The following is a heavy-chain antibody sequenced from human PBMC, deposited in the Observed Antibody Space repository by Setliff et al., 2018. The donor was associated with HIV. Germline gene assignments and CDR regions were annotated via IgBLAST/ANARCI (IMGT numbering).Heavy chain of an antibody. D-gene: IGHD2-15*01. CDR1: GGSISSYY. V-gene: IGHV4-59*01. J-gene: IGHJ3*02. CDR3: ARNPSSGGIRHDALDI. Sequence: SETLSLTCTVAGGSISSYYWSWIRQPPGKGLEWIGYIYYSGSPNYNPSLKSLVTISVDTSKNQFSLKLSSVTAADTAVYYCARNPSSGGIRHDALDIWGQGTMVTVSS. CDR2: IYYSGSP.